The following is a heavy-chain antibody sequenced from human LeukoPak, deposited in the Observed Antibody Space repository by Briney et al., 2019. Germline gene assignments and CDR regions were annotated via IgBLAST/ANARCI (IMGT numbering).Heavy chain of an antibody. Sequence: GGSLRLSCAASGFTFSSYAMSWVRQAPGKGLEWVANISPDGSEKYYVDSVKGRFTISRDNAKNSLYLQMNSLRAEDTALYYCARPLKYYYGSETYFWFDPWGQGTLVTVSS. CDR1: GFTFSSYA. CDR3: ARPLKYYYGSETYFWFDP. J-gene: IGHJ5*02. D-gene: IGHD3-10*01. V-gene: IGHV3-7*01. CDR2: ISPDGSEK.